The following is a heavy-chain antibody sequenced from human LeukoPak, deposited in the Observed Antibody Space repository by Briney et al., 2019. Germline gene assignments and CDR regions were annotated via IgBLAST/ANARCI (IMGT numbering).Heavy chain of an antibody. D-gene: IGHD3-10*01. CDR1: GYTFTGYY. V-gene: IGHV1-2*04. CDR3: ARTNTMVRGVIHLDY. J-gene: IGHJ4*02. CDR2: INPNSGGT. Sequence: ASVKVSCKASGYTFTGYYMHWVRQAPGQGLEWMGWINPNSGGTNYAQKFQGWVTMTRDTSISTAYMELSRLRSDDTAVYYCARTNTMVRGVIHLDYWGQGTLVTVSS.